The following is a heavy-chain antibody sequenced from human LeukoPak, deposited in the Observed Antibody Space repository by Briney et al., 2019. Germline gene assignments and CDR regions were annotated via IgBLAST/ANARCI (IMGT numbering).Heavy chain of an antibody. CDR2: ISPSGGST. D-gene: IGHD6-13*01. CDR3: ARGRKGKVYSSSWYSSGVATQYYFDY. J-gene: IGHJ4*02. CDR1: GYTFTSNY. Sequence: GASVKVSCKAFGYTFTSNYMHWVRQAPGQGPEWMGVISPSGGSTTYAQKFQGRVTLTRDMSTSTDYLELSSLRSEDTAVYYCARGRKGKVYSSSWYSSGVATQYYFDYWGQGTLVTVSS. V-gene: IGHV1-46*01.